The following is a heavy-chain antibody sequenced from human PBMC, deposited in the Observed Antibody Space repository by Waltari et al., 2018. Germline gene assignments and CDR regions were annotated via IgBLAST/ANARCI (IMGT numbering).Heavy chain of an antibody. Sequence: QVQLQQWGAGLLKPSETLSLTCTVYGGTVYGGTLSGYYWSWIRQPPGKGLEGVGTVTNTGETNFNPALKMRVTISVDTSNKRVSLKLTSVTAADTAVYYCARDNPPPLDIVGVVAAVYGMDVWGQGTTVTVSS. CDR2: VTNTGET. V-gene: IGHV4-34*01. CDR3: ARDNPPPLDIVGVVAAVYGMDV. J-gene: IGHJ6*02. D-gene: IGHD2-15*01. CDR1: GGTLSGYY.